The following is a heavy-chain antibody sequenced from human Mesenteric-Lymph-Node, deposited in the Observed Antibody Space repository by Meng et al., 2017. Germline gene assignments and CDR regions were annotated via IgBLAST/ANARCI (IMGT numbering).Heavy chain of an antibody. CDR1: GYTLSSHG. CDR2: ISANSDNT. V-gene: IGHV1-18*01. Sequence: ASVKVSCKASGYTLSSHGITWVRQAPGQGLEWMGWISANSDNTNYAQKLQGRVTMTTDTSTSTAYMELRSLSFDDKAVYYCARSYYYDNSGSTYYDNWGQGTLVTVSS. CDR3: ARSYYYDNSGSTYYDN. J-gene: IGHJ4*02. D-gene: IGHD3-22*01.